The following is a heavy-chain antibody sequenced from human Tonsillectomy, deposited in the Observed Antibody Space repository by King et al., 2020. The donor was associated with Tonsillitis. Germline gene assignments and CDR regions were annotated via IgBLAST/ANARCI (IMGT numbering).Heavy chain of an antibody. CDR3: ARGPMTSKFRYFDWAYQFDY. J-gene: IGHJ4*02. CDR2: ISYDGSNK. V-gene: IGHV3-30*03. D-gene: IGHD3-9*01. CDR1: GFTFSSYG. Sequence: VQLVESGGGVVQPGRSLRLSCAASGFTFSSYGMHGVREAPGKGLEWVAVISYDGSNKYYADSVKGRFTISRDNYKNTLYLQMNSLRAEDTAVYYCARGPMTSKFRYFDWAYQFDYWGQGTLVTVSS.